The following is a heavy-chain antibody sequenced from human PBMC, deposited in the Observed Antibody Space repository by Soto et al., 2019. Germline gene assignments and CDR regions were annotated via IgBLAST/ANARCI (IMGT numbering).Heavy chain of an antibody. CDR2: IIQNGET. D-gene: IGHD2-15*01. J-gene: IGHJ4*02. V-gene: IGHV3-23*01. CDR1: GFTLSTYT. CDR3: AKDRQPDGIWTFDY. Sequence: PGGSLRLSCAASGFTLSTYTMNWVRQAPGKGLEWVSGIIQNGETYYTGSVKGRFTISRDNSKNMVYLQMDSLRADDTALYYCAKDRQPDGIWTFDYWGQETLVTVSS.